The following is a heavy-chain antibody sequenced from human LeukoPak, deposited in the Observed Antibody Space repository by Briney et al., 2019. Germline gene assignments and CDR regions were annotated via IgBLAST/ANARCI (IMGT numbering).Heavy chain of an antibody. CDR3: ATADSSAYLGAFDI. CDR2: IYTSGST. CDR1: GVSISSGSYY. D-gene: IGHD3-22*01. Sequence: SQTLSLTCTVSGVSISSGSYYWNWIRQPAGKGLEWIGRIYTSGSTNYNPSLKSRVTISVDTSKNQFSLKLSSVTAADTAVYFCATADSSAYLGAFDIWGQGTMVTVSS. V-gene: IGHV4-61*02. J-gene: IGHJ3*02.